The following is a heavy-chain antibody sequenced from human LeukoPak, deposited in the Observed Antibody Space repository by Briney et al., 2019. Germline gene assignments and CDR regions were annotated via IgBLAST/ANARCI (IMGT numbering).Heavy chain of an antibody. CDR2: IYYSGST. J-gene: IGHJ4*02. CDR1: GGSVSSGSYY. D-gene: IGHD6-19*01. V-gene: IGHV4-61*01. CDR3: ARDGGQWLGIDY. Sequence: SETLSLTCAVSGGSVSSGSYYWSWIRQPPGKGLEWIGYIYYSGSTNYNPSLKSRVTISVDTSKNQFSLKLSSVTAADTAVYYCARDGGQWLGIDYWGQGTLVTASS.